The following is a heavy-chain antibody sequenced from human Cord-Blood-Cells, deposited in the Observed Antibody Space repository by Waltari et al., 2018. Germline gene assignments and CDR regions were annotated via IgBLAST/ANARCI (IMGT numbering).Heavy chain of an antibody. V-gene: IGHV3-21*01. Sequence: EVQLVESGGGLVKLGGSLRLSFAASGFTFSSYSMNWVRQAPGKGLEWVSSISSSSSYIYYADSVKGRFTISRDNAKNSLYLQMNSLRAEDTAVYYCARDLAELDDYWGQGTLVTVSS. D-gene: IGHD1-7*01. CDR3: ARDLAELDDY. CDR2: ISSSSSYI. CDR1: GFTFSSYS. J-gene: IGHJ4*02.